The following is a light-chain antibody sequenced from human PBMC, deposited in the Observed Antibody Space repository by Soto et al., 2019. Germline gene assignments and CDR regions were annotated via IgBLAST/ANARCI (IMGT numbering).Light chain of an antibody. Sequence: QAVVTQPPSASGTPGQRVTISCSGWTSNIGTNYVYWYQQLPGTAPKLLIYNNNQRPSGVPDRFSGSKSGTSASLAISGLRSEDEADYYCAAWDDSLSGRVFGGGTKLTVL. V-gene: IGLV1-47*01. CDR2: NNN. J-gene: IGLJ2*01. CDR1: TSNIGTNY. CDR3: AAWDDSLSGRV.